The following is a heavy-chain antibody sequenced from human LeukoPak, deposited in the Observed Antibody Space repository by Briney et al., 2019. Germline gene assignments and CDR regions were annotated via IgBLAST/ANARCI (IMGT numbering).Heavy chain of an antibody. J-gene: IGHJ5*02. CDR3: ARAKRVVTVARYWFDP. Sequence: ASVTVSCKASGYTFTGYYMHWVRQAPGQGLDGMGWINPNSGGTNYAQKFQGRVTMTRDTSISTAYMELSRLRSDDTAVYYCARAKRVVTVARYWFDPWGQGTLVTVSS. V-gene: IGHV1-2*02. CDR1: GYTFTGYY. CDR2: INPNSGGT. D-gene: IGHD2-15*01.